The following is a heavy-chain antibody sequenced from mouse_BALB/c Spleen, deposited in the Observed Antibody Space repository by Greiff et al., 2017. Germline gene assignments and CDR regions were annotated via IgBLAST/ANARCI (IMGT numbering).Heavy chain of an antibody. J-gene: IGHJ3*01. V-gene: IGHV14-3*02. CDR3: ASARARAY. Sequence: EVQGVESGAELVKPGASVKLSCTASGFNIKDTYMHWVKQRPEQGLEWIGRIDPANGNTKYDPKFQGKATITADTSSNTAYLQLSSLTSEDTAVYYCASARARAYWGQGTLVTVSA. CDR2: IDPANGNT. D-gene: IGHD3-1*01. CDR1: GFNIKDTY.